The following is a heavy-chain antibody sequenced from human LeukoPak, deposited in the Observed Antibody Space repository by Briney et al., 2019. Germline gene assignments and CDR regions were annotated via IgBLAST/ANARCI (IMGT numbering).Heavy chain of an antibody. CDR2: INPNSGGT. CDR1: GYTFTAYS. J-gene: IGHJ3*02. D-gene: IGHD3-22*01. Sequence: ASVKVSCRASGYTFTAYSMHWVRQAPGQGLEWMGWINPNSGGTNYAQKFQGRVTMTRDTSISTVYMELSRLRSDDTAVYYCARDRVTVIIPTDAYDMWGQGTMVTVSS. V-gene: IGHV1-2*02. CDR3: ARDRVTVIIPTDAYDM.